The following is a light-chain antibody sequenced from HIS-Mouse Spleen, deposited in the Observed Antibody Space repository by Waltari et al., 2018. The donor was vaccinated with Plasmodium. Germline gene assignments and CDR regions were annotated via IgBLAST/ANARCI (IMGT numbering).Light chain of an antibody. CDR2: EVS. Sequence: DIVMTQTPLSLSVTPGQPASISCTSSQSLLHSDGKTYLYWYLQKPGQSPQLLIYEVSNRCSGVPDRFSGSGSGTDFTLKISRVEAEDVGVYYCMQSIQLPPLTFGGGTKVEIK. J-gene: IGKJ4*01. CDR1: QSLLHSDGKTY. V-gene: IGKV2D-29*02. CDR3: MQSIQLPPLT.